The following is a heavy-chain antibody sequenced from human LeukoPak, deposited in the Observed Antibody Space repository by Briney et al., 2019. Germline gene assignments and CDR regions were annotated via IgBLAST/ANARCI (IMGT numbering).Heavy chain of an antibody. CDR3: ARQQHGIASWEVPFDY. D-gene: IGHD6-13*01. J-gene: IGHJ4*02. Sequence: GESLKISCKGSGYSFTSYWIGWVRQMPGKGLEWMGIIYPGDSDTRYSPSFQGQVTISADKSISTAYLQWSSLKASDTAMYYCARQQHGIASWEVPFDYWGQGTLVTVSS. CDR2: IYPGDSDT. CDR1: GYSFTSYW. V-gene: IGHV5-51*01.